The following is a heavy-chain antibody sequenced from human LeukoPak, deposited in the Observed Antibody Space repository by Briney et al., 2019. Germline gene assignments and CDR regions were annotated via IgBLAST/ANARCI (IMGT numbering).Heavy chain of an antibody. J-gene: IGHJ3*02. CDR3: ARDLRTVTVAGLGVFDI. Sequence: GASVKVSCKASGYTFTTYYIHWVRQAPGQGLEWMGVIDPTSGKTNYAQKFQGRVTMNRDMSTSTIYLELTSLRSDDTALYYCARDLRTVTVAGLGVFDIWGQGTIVSVSS. CDR2: IDPTSGKT. CDR1: GYTFTTYY. V-gene: IGHV1-46*01. D-gene: IGHD6-19*01.